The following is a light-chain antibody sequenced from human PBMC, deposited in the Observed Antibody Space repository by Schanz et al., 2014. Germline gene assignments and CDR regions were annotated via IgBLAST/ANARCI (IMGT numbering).Light chain of an antibody. V-gene: IGLV2-8*01. CDR3: HSYAGHYAWV. Sequence: QSVLTQPASVSGSPGQSITISCTGTSSDVGGYNYVSWYQQHPGKAPKLMIYEVTKWPSGVPDRFSGSKSGNTASLTVSGLQAEDEAQYYCHSYAGHYAWVFGGGTKLTVL. CDR2: EVT. J-gene: IGLJ3*02. CDR1: SSDVGGYNY.